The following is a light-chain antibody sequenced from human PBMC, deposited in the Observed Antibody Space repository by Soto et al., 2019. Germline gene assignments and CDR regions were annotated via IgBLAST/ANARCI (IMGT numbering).Light chain of an antibody. Sequence: DIQMTQSPSSLSASVGDRVTITCQASHDIKKYLKWFQEKPGKVPKLLIYNASNLQTGVPSRFSGSGSGTHFTFTISSLQPEDIATYYCQRYDSLPPTFGQGTRLDI. V-gene: IGKV1-33*01. CDR3: QRYDSLPPT. CDR1: HDIKKY. CDR2: NAS. J-gene: IGKJ5*01.